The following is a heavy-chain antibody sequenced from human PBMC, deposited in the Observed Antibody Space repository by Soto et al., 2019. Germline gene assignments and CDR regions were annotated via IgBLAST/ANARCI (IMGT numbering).Heavy chain of an antibody. J-gene: IGHJ4*02. D-gene: IGHD6-19*01. CDR2: INSDGSST. Sequence: EVQLVESGGGLVQPGGSLRLSCAASGFTFSSYWMHWVRQAPGKGLVWVSRINSDGSSTSYADSVKGRFTISRDNAKNTLYLQMNSRRAEDTAVYYCARVIAVAEVVDYWGQGTLVTVSS. CDR3: ARVIAVAEVVDY. CDR1: GFTFSSYW. V-gene: IGHV3-74*01.